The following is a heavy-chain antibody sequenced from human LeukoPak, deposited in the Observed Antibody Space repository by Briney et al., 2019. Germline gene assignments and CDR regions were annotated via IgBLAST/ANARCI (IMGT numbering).Heavy chain of an antibody. J-gene: IGHJ6*03. CDR1: GYTFTGCY. CDR3: ARDSPYYYGSGSPAHYYYYYYMDA. D-gene: IGHD3-10*01. Sequence: ASVKVSCKASGYTFTGCYMHWVRQAPGQGLEWMGWINPNSGGTNYAQKFQGRVTMTRDTSISTAYMELSRLRSDDTAVYYCARDSPYYYGSGSPAHYYYYYYMDAWGKGTTVTISS. CDR2: INPNSGGT. V-gene: IGHV1-2*02.